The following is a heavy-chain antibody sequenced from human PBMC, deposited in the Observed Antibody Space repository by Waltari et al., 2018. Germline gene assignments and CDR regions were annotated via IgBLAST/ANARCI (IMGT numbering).Heavy chain of an antibody. CDR3: ARPRGYGDYWRCDP. D-gene: IGHD4-17*01. CDR2: SYYRWST. CDR1: GGSISSSSYY. V-gene: IGHV4-39*01. Sequence: QLQLQESGPGLVKPSETLSLTCTVSGGSISSSSYYWGWIRQPPGKGLEWIGSSYYRWSTYYNPSLKSRVTISVDTSKNQCSLKLSSVTAADTAVYYCARPRGYGDYWRCDPWGQGTLVTVSS. J-gene: IGHJ5*02.